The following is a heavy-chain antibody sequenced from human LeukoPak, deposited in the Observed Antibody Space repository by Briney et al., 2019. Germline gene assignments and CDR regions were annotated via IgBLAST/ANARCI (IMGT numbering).Heavy chain of an antibody. V-gene: IGHV4-59*08. CDR1: GGSISSYY. CDR2: IYYSGST. Sequence: SETLSLTCTVSGGSISSYYWSWIRQPPGKGLEWIGYIYYSGSTNYNPSLKSRVTISVDTSKNQFSLKLSSVTAADTAVYYCARVKRYCSSTSCYVGFDYWGQGTRVTVSS. J-gene: IGHJ4*02. CDR3: ARVKRYCSSTSCYVGFDY. D-gene: IGHD2-2*01.